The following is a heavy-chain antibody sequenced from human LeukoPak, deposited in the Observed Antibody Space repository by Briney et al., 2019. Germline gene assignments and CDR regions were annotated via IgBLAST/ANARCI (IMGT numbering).Heavy chain of an antibody. V-gene: IGHV4-39*07. CDR3: ARDTALWTFDI. CDR2: IFSSENT. D-gene: IGHD2-21*02. J-gene: IGHJ3*02. Sequence: SETLSLTCTVSGDSISSSSYYWGWIRQPPGKGLEYIGSIFSSENTNYNPSLKSRLTMSVDRSKNQFSLKMTSVTAADTAMYYCARDTALWTFDIWGQGTMVTVSS. CDR1: GDSISSSSYY.